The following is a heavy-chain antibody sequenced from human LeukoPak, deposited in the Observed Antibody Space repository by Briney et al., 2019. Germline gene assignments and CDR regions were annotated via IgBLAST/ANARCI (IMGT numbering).Heavy chain of an antibody. CDR3: AKVRPDTYCGGDCGGAYFDY. CDR1: GFTFSSYA. J-gene: IGHJ4*02. D-gene: IGHD2-21*01. Sequence: GGSLRLSCAASGFTFSSYAMSWVRQAPGKGLEWVSAISGSGGSTYYADSVKGRFTISRDNSKNTLYLQMNSLRAEDTAVYYCAKVRPDTYCGGDCGGAYFDYWGQGTLVTVSS. V-gene: IGHV3-23*01. CDR2: ISGSGGST.